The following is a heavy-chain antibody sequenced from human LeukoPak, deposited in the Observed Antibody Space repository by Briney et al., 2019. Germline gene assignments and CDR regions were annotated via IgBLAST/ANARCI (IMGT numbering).Heavy chain of an antibody. CDR1: GFTFSSYS. CDR2: ISSSSSYI. J-gene: IGHJ4*02. V-gene: IGHV3-21*01. Sequence: GGSLRLSCAASGFTFSSYSMNWVRQAPGKGLEWVSSISSSSSYIYYADSVKGRFTISRDNSKNTLYLQMNSLRAEDTAVYYCAKDDLWFGELLYQTFDYWGQGTLVTVSS. D-gene: IGHD3-10*01. CDR3: AKDDLWFGELLYQTFDY.